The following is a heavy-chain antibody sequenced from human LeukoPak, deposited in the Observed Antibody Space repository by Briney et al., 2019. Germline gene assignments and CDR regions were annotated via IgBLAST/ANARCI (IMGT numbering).Heavy chain of an antibody. CDR3: AKEGRSLQTY. CDR2: IKEDGTET. J-gene: IGHJ4*02. D-gene: IGHD5-24*01. V-gene: IGHV3-7*03. CDR1: GFMFSSNW. Sequence: GGSLRLSCAASGFMFSSNWMSWVRLAPGKGLEWVANIKEDGTETYYVDSVKGRFTISRDNAMNSLYLQMDSLRVEDTAVYYCAKEGRSLQTYWGQGTLVTVSS.